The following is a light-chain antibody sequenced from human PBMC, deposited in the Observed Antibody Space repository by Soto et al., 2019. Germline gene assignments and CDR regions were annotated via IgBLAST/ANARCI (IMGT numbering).Light chain of an antibody. CDR3: ISYTGSSTSYV. CDR2: GVS. J-gene: IGLJ1*01. V-gene: IGLV2-14*01. CDR1: RSDIGSYNY. Sequence: QSALTQPASVSGSPGQSITISCSGTRSDIGSYNYVAWYQQFPGKTPKILIYGVSNRPSGVSSRFSGSKSGNTASLTISGXXXXXXXXXYCISYTGSSTSYVFGSGTKLTVL.